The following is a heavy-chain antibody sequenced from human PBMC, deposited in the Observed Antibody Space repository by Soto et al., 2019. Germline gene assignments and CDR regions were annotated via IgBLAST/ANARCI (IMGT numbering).Heavy chain of an antibody. Sequence: EVQLLESGGGLVQPGGSLRLSCAASGFTFSSYAMSWVRQAPGKGLEWVSAISGSGGSTYYADSVKGRFTISRDNSKNTLYLQMNSLRAEDTAVYYCANTQLAYFSALRLANAFDIWGQGTMVTVSS. CDR3: ANTQLAYFSALRLANAFDI. D-gene: IGHD6-13*01. V-gene: IGHV3-23*01. J-gene: IGHJ3*02. CDR2: ISGSGGST. CDR1: GFTFSSYA.